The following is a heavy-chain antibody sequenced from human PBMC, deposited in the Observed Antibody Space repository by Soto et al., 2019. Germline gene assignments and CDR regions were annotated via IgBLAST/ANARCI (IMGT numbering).Heavy chain of an antibody. J-gene: IGHJ4*02. D-gene: IGHD1-7*01. CDR2: ISTTGNT. CDR3: EGESGENWSYEAY. CDR1: GDTITSFS. V-gene: IGHV4-4*07. Sequence: QVQLQESGPGLVKPSETLSLTCTVSGDTITSFSWNWIRQSAGKGLEWIGRISTTGNTHYNPSLESRVTMSLDTSKNPFSLKLTSVTAADTAVYYCEGESGENWSYEAYWGQGTLVTVSS.